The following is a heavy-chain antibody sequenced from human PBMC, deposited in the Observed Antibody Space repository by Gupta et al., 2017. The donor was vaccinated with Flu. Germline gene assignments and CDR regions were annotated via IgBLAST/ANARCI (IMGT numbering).Heavy chain of an antibody. CDR2: INSDGSST. Sequence: EVQLVESGGGLVQPGGSLRLSCAASGFTFSSYWMHWVRQAPGKGLVWVSRINSDGSSTSYADSVKGRFTISRDNAKNTLYLQMNSLRAEDTAVYYCARGPGFRYYDSSGYYSLWYFDYWGQGTLVTVSS. CDR3: ARGPGFRYYDSSGYYSLWYFDY. CDR1: GFTFSSYW. J-gene: IGHJ4*02. V-gene: IGHV3-74*01. D-gene: IGHD3-22*01.